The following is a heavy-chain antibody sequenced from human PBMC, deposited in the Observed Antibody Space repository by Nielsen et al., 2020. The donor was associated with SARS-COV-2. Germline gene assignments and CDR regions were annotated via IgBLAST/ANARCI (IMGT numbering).Heavy chain of an antibody. Sequence: ASVKVSCKTSGYTFTDYYMHWVRQAPGQGLEWMGLINPSGGSASYAQKFQGRVTMTRDTSTSAVYMELSSLRSEDTAVYYCARGLVWGIVVVVAATLDYWGQGTLVTVSS. CDR2: INPSGGSA. V-gene: IGHV1-46*01. CDR1: GYTFTDYY. CDR3: ARGLVWGIVVVVAATLDY. D-gene: IGHD2-15*01. J-gene: IGHJ4*02.